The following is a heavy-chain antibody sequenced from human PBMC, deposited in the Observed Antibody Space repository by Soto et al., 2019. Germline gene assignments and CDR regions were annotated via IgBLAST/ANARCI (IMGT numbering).Heavy chain of an antibody. D-gene: IGHD2-15*01. V-gene: IGHV3-30-3*01. Sequence: QVQLLESGGGVIQPGRSLRLSCAASGFTFSSYAMHWVRQAPGKGLEWVAVISYDGSNKYYADSVKGRFTISRDNSKNTLYLQMNSLRAEDTAVYYCARDAGGCSGGSCYRYNWFDPWGQGTLVTVSS. CDR3: ARDAGGCSGGSCYRYNWFDP. J-gene: IGHJ5*02. CDR1: GFTFSSYA. CDR2: ISYDGSNK.